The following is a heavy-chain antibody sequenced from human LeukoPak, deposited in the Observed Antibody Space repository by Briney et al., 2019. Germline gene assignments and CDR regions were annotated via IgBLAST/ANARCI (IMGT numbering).Heavy chain of an antibody. Sequence: GGSLRLSCAASGFTFSTNWMSWVRQAPGKGLEWVANINKDGGEKYYADSVKGRFTISRDNSKNTLYLQMNSLTAEETAVYYCARDRNSYAYMDVWGKGTTVTVSS. J-gene: IGHJ6*03. CDR2: INKDGGEK. CDR1: GFTFSTNW. CDR3: ARDRNSYAYMDV. V-gene: IGHV3-7*01.